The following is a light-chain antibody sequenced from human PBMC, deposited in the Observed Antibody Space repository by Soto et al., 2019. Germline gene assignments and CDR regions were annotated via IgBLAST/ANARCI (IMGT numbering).Light chain of an antibody. CDR3: QQYCSSPHT. CDR1: QSVSSSY. CDR2: GAS. V-gene: IGKV3-20*01. J-gene: IGKJ2*01. Sequence: EIVLTQSPGTLSSSPGERATLSCRASQSVSSSYLAFYQHKPGQAPRLLIYGASSRDTGIPDRFSGSGSGTDFTLTISRLEPEDFAVYYCQQYCSSPHTFGQGTNLEIK.